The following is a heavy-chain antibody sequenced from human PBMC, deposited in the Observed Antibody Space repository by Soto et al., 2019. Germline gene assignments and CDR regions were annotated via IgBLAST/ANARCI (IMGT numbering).Heavy chain of an antibody. V-gene: IGHV4-30-4*01. Sequence: SETLSLTCTVSGGSISSGDYYWSWIRQPPGKGLEWIGYIYYSGSTYYNPSLKSRVTISVDTSKNQFSLKLSSVTAADTAVYYCARDRVYFWSGYDWFDPWGQGTLVTVSS. CDR2: IYYSGST. J-gene: IGHJ5*02. D-gene: IGHD3-3*01. CDR1: GGSISSGDYY. CDR3: ARDRVYFWSGYDWFDP.